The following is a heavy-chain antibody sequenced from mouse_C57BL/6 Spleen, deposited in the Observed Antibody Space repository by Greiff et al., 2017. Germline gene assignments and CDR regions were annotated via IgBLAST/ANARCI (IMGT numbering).Heavy chain of an antibody. CDR3: ARYYYGSSSVFDV. Sequence: QVQLQQPGAELVMPGASVKLSCKASGYTFTSYWMHWVKQRPGQGLEWIGEIDPSASYTNYNQKFKGKSTLTVDKSSSTAYMQLSSLTSEDSAVYYCARYYYGSSSVFDVWGTGTTVTVSS. CDR2: IDPSASYT. CDR1: GYTFTSYW. V-gene: IGHV1-69*01. D-gene: IGHD1-1*01. J-gene: IGHJ1*03.